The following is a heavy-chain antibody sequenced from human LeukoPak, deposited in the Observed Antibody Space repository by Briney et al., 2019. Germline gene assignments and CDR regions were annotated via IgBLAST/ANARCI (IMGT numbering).Heavy chain of an antibody. V-gene: IGHV4-59*01. CDR1: GGSISGYY. J-gene: IGHJ5*02. CDR3: ARGPTTVRGDRTKWFDP. Sequence: PSETLSLTCTVSGGSISGYYWSWFRQPPGKRLEWLGYIYYSGTTNYNPSLKSRVTVSVDMSKNQFSLELNSVTAADTAVYYCARGPTTVRGDRTKWFDPWGQGTLVTVSS. D-gene: IGHD3-10*01. CDR2: IYYSGTT.